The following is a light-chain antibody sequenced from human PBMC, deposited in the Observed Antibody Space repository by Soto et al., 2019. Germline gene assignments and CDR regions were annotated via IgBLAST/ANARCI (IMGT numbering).Light chain of an antibody. V-gene: IGKV3-11*01. CDR1: QSVSTY. CDR3: QQRIDWPMT. CDR2: GAS. J-gene: IGKJ5*01. Sequence: EIVLTQSPATLSLSPGERATLSCRASQSVSTYLAWYQQRPGQAPRLLIYGASNRATGIPVRFSGSGSWSGTDFTLTISSLEAKDFALYYCQQRIDWPMTFGQGTRLEIK.